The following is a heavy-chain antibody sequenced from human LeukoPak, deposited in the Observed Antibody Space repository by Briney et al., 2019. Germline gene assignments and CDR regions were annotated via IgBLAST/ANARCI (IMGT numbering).Heavy chain of an antibody. CDR1: GFTFSTFA. CDR2: IFPSGGEI. J-gene: IGHJ4*02. V-gene: IGHV3-23*01. Sequence: GGPLRLSCAASGFTFSTFAMIWVRQPPGKGLEWVSSIFPSGGEIHYADSVRGRFTISRDNSKSTLSLQMNSLRAEDTAIYYCATYRQVLLPFESWGQGTLVTVSS. D-gene: IGHD2-8*02. CDR3: ATYRQVLLPFES.